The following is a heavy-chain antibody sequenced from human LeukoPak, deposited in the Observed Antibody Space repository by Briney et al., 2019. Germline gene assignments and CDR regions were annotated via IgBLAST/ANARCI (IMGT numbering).Heavy chain of an antibody. CDR2: IIPIFGTA. CDR3: ARGGPEYSTPKYYFDY. V-gene: IGHV1-69*05. Sequence: SVKVSCKASGGTFSSYAISWVRQAPGQGLEWMGGIIPIFGTANYAQKFQGRVTMTRDMSTSTVYMELSSLRSEDTAVYYCARGGPEYSTPKYYFDYWGQGTLVTVSS. J-gene: IGHJ4*02. CDR1: GGTFSSYA. D-gene: IGHD6-6*01.